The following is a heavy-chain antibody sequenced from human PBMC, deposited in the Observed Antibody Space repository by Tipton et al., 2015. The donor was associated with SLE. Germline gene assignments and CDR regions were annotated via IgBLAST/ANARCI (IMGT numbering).Heavy chain of an antibody. CDR1: GGSFSGYS. CDR2: INHSGST. CDR3: ARGDLYSDYVWGTLRGAFDI. V-gene: IGHV4-34*01. D-gene: IGHD3-16*01. Sequence: GSLRLSCAVYGGSFSGYSWSWIRQPPEKGLEWIGEINHSGSTNYNPSLKSRVTISVDTSKNQVSLKLSSVTAADTALYYCARGDLYSDYVWGTLRGAFDIWGQGTTVTVSS. J-gene: IGHJ3*02.